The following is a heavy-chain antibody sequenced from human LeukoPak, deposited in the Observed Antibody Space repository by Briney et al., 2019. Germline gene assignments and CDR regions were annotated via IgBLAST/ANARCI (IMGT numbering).Heavy chain of an antibody. CDR1: EFMFSNYW. Sequence: GSLRLSCAASEFMFSNYWMSWVRQAPGKGLEWVATIKQDGTEEYYTDSVKGRFIISRDNSKNTLYLQMNSLRAEDTAVYYCARRAGAYAHPYDYWGQGTLVTVSS. CDR2: IKQDGTEE. D-gene: IGHD3-16*01. V-gene: IGHV3-7*03. CDR3: ARRAGAYAHPYDY. J-gene: IGHJ4*02.